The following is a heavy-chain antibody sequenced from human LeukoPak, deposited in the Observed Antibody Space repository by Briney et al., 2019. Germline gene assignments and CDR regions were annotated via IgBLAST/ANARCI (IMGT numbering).Heavy chain of an antibody. CDR3: AEEGGYCSSTSCYNWFDP. D-gene: IGHD2-2*01. V-gene: IGHV3-9*01. CDR1: GFTFDDYA. J-gene: IGHJ5*02. CDR2: ISWNSGSI. Sequence: GRSLRLSCAASGFTFDDYAMHWVRQAPGKGLEWVSGISWNSGSIGYADSVKGRFTISRDNAKNSLYLQMNSLRAEDTALYYCAEEGGYCSSTSCYNWFDPWGQGTLVTVSS.